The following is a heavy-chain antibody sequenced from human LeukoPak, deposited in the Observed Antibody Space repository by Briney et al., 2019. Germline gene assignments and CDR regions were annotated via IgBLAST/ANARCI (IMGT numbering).Heavy chain of an antibody. J-gene: IGHJ5*02. CDR2: ISYDGSNK. V-gene: IGHV3-30-3*01. D-gene: IGHD2-2*02. CDR3: ARDSCSSTSCYTNWFDP. Sequence: GGSLRLSCAASGFTFSSYAMHWVRQAPGKGLEWVAVISYDGSNKYYADSAKGRFTISRDNSKNTLYLQMNSLRAEDTAVYYCARDSCSSTSCYTNWFDPWGQGTLVTVSS. CDR1: GFTFSSYA.